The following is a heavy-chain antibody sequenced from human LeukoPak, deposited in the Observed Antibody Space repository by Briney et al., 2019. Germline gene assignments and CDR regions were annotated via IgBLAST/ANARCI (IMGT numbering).Heavy chain of an antibody. D-gene: IGHD1/OR15-1a*01. V-gene: IGHV2-5*02. CDR1: GFSLYSSGVG. J-gene: IGHJ4*02. CDR2: IYWDDDK. CDR3: AHRRPGHLTGWDNSYFDN. Sequence: SGPTLVNPTQTLTLTCTFSGFSLYSSGVGVGWIRQPPGKALEWLAVIYWDDDKRYNPSLRSRPTMSKDASKSQVFLVMSNMDPVDTATYYCAHRRPGHLTGWDNSYFDNWGPGTLVTVSS.